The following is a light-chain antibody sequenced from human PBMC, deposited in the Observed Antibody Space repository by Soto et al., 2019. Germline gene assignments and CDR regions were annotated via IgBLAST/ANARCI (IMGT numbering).Light chain of an antibody. V-gene: IGLV1-44*01. CDR3: AAWDDSLNGWV. J-gene: IGLJ3*02. CDR1: SSNIGSNT. Sequence: QSVLTQPPSASGTPGQRVTLSFSGSSSNIGSNTVNWYQQLPGTATKLLIYTNNERPSGVPDRLSGSKSGTSASLAISGLQLEDEADYYCAAWDDSLNGWVFGGGTQLTVL. CDR2: TNN.